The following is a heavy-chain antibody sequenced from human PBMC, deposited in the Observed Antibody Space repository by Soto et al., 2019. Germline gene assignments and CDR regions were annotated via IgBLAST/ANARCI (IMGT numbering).Heavy chain of an antibody. J-gene: IGHJ4*02. Sequence: ASVKVSCKVSGYTLTELSMHWVRQAPGKGLEWMGGFDPEDGETIYAQKFQGRVTMTEDTSTDTAYMELSSLRSEDTAVYYCATPHPQYSSGWYVFEYWGQGTLVTVSS. D-gene: IGHD6-19*01. CDR1: GYTLTELS. CDR3: ATPHPQYSSGWYVFEY. CDR2: FDPEDGET. V-gene: IGHV1-24*01.